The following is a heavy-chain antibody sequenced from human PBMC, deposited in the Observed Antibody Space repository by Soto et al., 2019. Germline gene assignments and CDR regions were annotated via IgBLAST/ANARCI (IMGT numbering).Heavy chain of an antibody. CDR3: ARDEVTTYYDILTGPDDAFDI. V-gene: IGHV1-69*04. J-gene: IGHJ3*02. CDR1: GGTFSSYT. CDR2: IIPILGIA. D-gene: IGHD3-9*01. Sequence: SVKVSCKASGGTFSSYTISWVRQAPGQGLEWMGRIIPILGIANYAQKFQGRVTITADKSTSTAYMELSSLRSEDTAVYYCARDEVTTYYDILTGPDDAFDIWGQGTMVTVSS.